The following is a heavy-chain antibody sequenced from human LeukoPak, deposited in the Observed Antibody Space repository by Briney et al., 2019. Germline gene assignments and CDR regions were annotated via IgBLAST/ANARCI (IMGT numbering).Heavy chain of an antibody. CDR2: ISAYNGNT. CDR1: GYTFTSYG. V-gene: IGHV1-18*01. CDR3: ARFIAARSDNWIDP. Sequence: ASVKVSCKASGYTFTSYGISWVRQAPGQGLEWMGWISAYNGNTNYAQKLQGRVTMTTDTSTSTAYMELRSLRSDDTAVYYCARFIAARSDNWIDPWGQGTLVTVSS. J-gene: IGHJ5*02. D-gene: IGHD6-6*01.